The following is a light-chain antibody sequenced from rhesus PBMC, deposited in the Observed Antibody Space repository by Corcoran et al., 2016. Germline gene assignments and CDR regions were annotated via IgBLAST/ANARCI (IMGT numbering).Light chain of an antibody. CDR2: GAS. CDR1: QSVSSY. V-gene: IGKV3-24*04. J-gene: IGKJ2*01. Sequence: ETVVTQSPATLSLSPGERATLSCRASQSVSSYLAWYQQKTGQAPRLLSYGASSRATGIPDRFRGSGSGTEFTLTISSLEPEDVGVYFCLQSRNWPYSFGQGTKVEIK. CDR3: LQSRNWPYS.